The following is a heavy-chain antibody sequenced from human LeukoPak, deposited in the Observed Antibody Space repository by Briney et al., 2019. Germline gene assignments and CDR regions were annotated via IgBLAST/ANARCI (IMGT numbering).Heavy chain of an antibody. J-gene: IGHJ5*02. V-gene: IGHV3-11*01. CDR3: ARGIRGSSWYYLSDP. Sequence: GGSLRLSCAVSGFTFSDYYMSWIRQAPGKGLEWVSYISSSGSTIYYADSVKGRFTISGDNAKNSLYLQMNSLRAEDTAVYYCARGIRGSSWYYLSDPWGQGTLVTVSS. CDR2: ISSSGSTI. CDR1: GFTFSDYY. D-gene: IGHD6-13*01.